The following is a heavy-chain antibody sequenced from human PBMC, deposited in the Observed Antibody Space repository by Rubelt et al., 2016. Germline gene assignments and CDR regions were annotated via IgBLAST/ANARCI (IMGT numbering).Heavy chain of an antibody. D-gene: IGHD6-19*01. CDR3: ARDRGSGWYEGEYYYYGMDV. V-gene: IGHV3-21*01. CDR2: ISSSSSYI. Sequence: GGGLVKPGGSLRLSCAASGFTFSSYSMNWVRQAPGKGLEWVSSISSSSSYIYYADSVKGRFTISRDNAKNSLYLQMNSLRAEVTAVYYCARDRGSGWYEGEYYYYGMDVWGQGTTVTVSS. J-gene: IGHJ6*02. CDR1: GFTFSSYS.